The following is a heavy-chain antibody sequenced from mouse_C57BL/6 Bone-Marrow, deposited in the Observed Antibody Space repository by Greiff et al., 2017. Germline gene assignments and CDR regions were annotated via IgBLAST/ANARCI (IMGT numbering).Heavy chain of an antibody. CDR1: GFTFSDYY. V-gene: IGHV5-16*01. CDR3: ARDRAYYSIFDY. D-gene: IGHD2-12*01. J-gene: IGHJ2*01. CDR2: INYDGSST. Sequence: EVQVVESEGGLVQPGSSMKLSCTASGFTFSDYYMAWVRQVPEKGLEWVANINYDGSSTYYLVSLKSRFIISRDTAKNILYLQMSSLKSEDTATYYCARDRAYYSIFDYWGQGTTLTVSS.